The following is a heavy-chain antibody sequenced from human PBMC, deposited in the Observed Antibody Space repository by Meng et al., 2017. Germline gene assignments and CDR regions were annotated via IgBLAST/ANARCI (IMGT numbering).Heavy chain of an antibody. Sequence: SVKVSCKASGGTFSSYAISWVRQAPGQGLEWMGGIIPIFGTANYAQKFQGRVTITADESTSTAYMELSSLRSEDTAVYYCARDGAYPYYYYYYGMDVWGQGPTVTVSS. J-gene: IGHJ6*02. D-gene: IGHD2-2*02. CDR1: GGTFSSYA. CDR3: ARDGAYPYYYYYYGMDV. CDR2: IIPIFGTA. V-gene: IGHV1-69*13.